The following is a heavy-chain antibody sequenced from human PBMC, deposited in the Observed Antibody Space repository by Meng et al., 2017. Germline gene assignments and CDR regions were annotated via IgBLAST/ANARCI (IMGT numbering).Heavy chain of an antibody. J-gene: IGHJ5*02. Sequence: SETLSLTCAVYGGSFSGYYWSWIRQPPGKGLEWIGEINHSGSTNYNPSLKSRVTISVDTSKNQFSLKLSSVTAAETAVYYCARGRIAARRGWFDPWGQGTLVTVSS. V-gene: IGHV4-34*01. CDR3: ARGRIAARRGWFDP. CDR1: GGSFSGYY. D-gene: IGHD6-6*01. CDR2: INHSGST.